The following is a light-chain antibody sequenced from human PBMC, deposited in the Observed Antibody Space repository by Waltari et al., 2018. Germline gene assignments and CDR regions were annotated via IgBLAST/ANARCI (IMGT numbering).Light chain of an antibody. J-gene: IGKJ4*01. CDR2: GAS. CDR3: QQYDGSSVT. V-gene: IGKV3-20*01. Sequence: EIALTQSPGTLSLSPGERATLSCRASQTITCSWLTWYQRKPGQAPRLLIYGASIRATGIPVRFSGSGSGTDFTLTISRLEPEDFAVYYCQQYDGSSVTFGGGTKVEVK. CDR1: QTITCSW.